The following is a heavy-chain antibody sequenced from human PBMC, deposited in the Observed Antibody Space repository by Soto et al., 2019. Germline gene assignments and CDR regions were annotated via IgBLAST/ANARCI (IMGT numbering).Heavy chain of an antibody. CDR1: GGSISPNY. CDR3: ARLGRYYQAFDS. Sequence: PSETLSLTCTVSGGSISPNYWGWIRQPPGKGLEWIGYIYYAGTTTYNPSLKGRATISLDTSENQFSLKVRSVTAADTAVYYCARLGRYYQAFDSWGQGTLVTVSS. CDR2: IYYAGTT. J-gene: IGHJ4*02. D-gene: IGHD3-22*01. V-gene: IGHV4-59*08.